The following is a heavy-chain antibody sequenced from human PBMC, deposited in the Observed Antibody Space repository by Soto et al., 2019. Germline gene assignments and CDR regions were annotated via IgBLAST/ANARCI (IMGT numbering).Heavy chain of an antibody. V-gene: IGHV4-59*01. CDR2: IYYSGST. CDR1: GGSISSYY. CDR3: AIDRDAKATYFYS. D-gene: IGHD5-12*01. J-gene: IGHJ4*02. Sequence: PSETLSLTCTGSGGSISSYYWSWIRQPPGKGLEWIGYIYYSGSTNYNPSLKSRVTISVDTSKNQFSLKLSSVTAADTAVYYCAIDRDAKATYFYSLGQ.